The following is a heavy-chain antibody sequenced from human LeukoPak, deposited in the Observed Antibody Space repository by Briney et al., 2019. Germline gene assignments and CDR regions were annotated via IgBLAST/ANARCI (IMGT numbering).Heavy chain of an antibody. CDR1: GYTFTSYG. D-gene: IGHD3-10*01. V-gene: IGHV1-2*02. J-gene: IGHJ6*02. Sequence: ASVKVSCKASGYTFTSYGISWVRQAPGQGLEWMGWINPNSGGTNYAQKFQGRVTMTRDTSISTAYMELSRLRSDDTAVYYCARDPGFGELSPYYGMDVWGQGTTVTVSS. CDR2: INPNSGGT. CDR3: ARDPGFGELSPYYGMDV.